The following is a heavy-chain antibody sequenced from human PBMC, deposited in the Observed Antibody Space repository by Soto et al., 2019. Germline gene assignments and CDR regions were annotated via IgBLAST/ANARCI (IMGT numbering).Heavy chain of an antibody. Sequence: ASVKVSCKASGYTFTGYYMHWVRQAPGQGLEWMGWINPNSGGTNYAQKFQGRVTMTRDTSISTAYMELSRLRSDDTAVYYCAHFYCNSTSCPPYYYYGMDVWGQGTTVTVSS. CDR1: GYTFTGYY. CDR2: INPNSGGT. V-gene: IGHV1-2*02. D-gene: IGHD2-2*01. J-gene: IGHJ6*02. CDR3: AHFYCNSTSCPPYYYYGMDV.